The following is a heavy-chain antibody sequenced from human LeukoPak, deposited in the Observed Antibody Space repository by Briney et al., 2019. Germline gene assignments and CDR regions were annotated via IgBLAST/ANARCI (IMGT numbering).Heavy chain of an antibody. CDR3: AIDSGLLPIVTYYFDS. CDR2: ISSSSSYI. D-gene: IGHD3-22*01. V-gene: IGHV3-21*01. Sequence: PGGSLRLSCAASGFTFSNYAMHWVRQAPGKGLEWVSSISSSSSYIYYADSMRGRFTISRDSAQNSLYLQMNGLKAEDTAVYYCAIDSGLLPIVTYYFDSWGQGTLVTVSS. J-gene: IGHJ4*02. CDR1: GFTFSNYA.